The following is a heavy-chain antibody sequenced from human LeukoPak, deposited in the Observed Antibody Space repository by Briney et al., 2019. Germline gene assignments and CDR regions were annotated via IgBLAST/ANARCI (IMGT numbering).Heavy chain of an antibody. CDR2: MNPNSGNT. D-gene: IGHD3-22*01. J-gene: IGHJ4*02. CDR3: ARVRASGYNY. V-gene: IGHV1-8*02. Sequence: PLASVKVSCKASGGTFSSYAINWVRQATGQGLEWMGWMNPNSGNTGYAQKFQGRVTMTRNTSISTAYMELSSLRSEDTAVYYCARVRASGYNYWGQGTLVTVSS. CDR1: GGTFSSYA.